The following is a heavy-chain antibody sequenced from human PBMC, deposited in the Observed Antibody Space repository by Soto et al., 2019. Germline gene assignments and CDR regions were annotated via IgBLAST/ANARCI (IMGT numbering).Heavy chain of an antibody. V-gene: IGHV3-74*01. CDR2: INSDGSST. D-gene: IGHD5-12*01. J-gene: IGHJ3*02. Sequence: EVQLVESGGGLVQPGGSLRLSCAASGFTFSSYWMHWVRQVPGKGLVWVSRINSDGSSTTYADSVRGRFTISRDNSKNTLYLQMNSLRAEDTAVYYCAKDGGSGGYDLPFDAFDIWGQGTMVTVSS. CDR1: GFTFSSYW. CDR3: AKDGGSGGYDLPFDAFDI.